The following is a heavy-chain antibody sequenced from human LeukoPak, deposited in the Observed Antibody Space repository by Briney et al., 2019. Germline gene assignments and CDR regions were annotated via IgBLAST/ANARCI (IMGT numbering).Heavy chain of an antibody. CDR1: GGSFSGYY. V-gene: IGHV4-34*01. CDR3: ARAAYSYDSSGYFRPSPSYFDY. CDR2: INHSGST. J-gene: IGHJ4*02. D-gene: IGHD3-22*01. Sequence: SETLSLTCAVYGGSFSGYYWSWIRQPPGKGLEWIGEINHSGSTNYNPSLKSRVTISVDTSKNQFSLKLSSVTAADTAVYYCARAAYSYDSSGYFRPSPSYFDYWGQGTLVTVSS.